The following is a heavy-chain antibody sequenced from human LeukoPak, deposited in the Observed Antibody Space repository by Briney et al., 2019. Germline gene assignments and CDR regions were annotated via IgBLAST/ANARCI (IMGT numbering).Heavy chain of an antibody. V-gene: IGHV3-66*01. CDR1: GFTVSSNY. Sequence: PGRSLRLSCAASGFTVSSNYMSCVRHAPGKGLEWVSVIYSGGSTYYADSVKGRFTISRDNSKNTLYLQMNSLRAEDTAVYYCARDQFFYGDYGMDVWGQGTTVTVSS. J-gene: IGHJ6*02. CDR3: ARDQFFYGDYGMDV. D-gene: IGHD4-17*01. CDR2: IYSGGST.